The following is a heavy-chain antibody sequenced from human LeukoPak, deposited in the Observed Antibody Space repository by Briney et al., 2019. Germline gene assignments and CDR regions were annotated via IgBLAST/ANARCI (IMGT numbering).Heavy chain of an antibody. CDR2: INAGNGNT. CDR1: GYTFTIYA. D-gene: IGHD2-8*01. CDR3: ARDNGEEDYYYGMDV. J-gene: IGHJ6*02. Sequence: ASVKVSCKASGYTFTIYAMHWGRQAHGQRLGWMGGINAGNGNTKYSQKVHGRVTITRARSASTDYMELSSLRYEDTAVYHCARDNGEEDYYYGMDVWGQGTTVTVSS. V-gene: IGHV1-3*01.